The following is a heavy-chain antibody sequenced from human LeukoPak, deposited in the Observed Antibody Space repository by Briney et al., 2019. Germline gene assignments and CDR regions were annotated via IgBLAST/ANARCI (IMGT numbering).Heavy chain of an antibody. J-gene: IGHJ4*02. Sequence: SQTLSLTCAISGDSVSSNSAAWNWIRQSPSRGLEWLGRTYYRSKWYNDYAVSVKSRITINPDTSKNQFSLQLNSVTPEDTAVYYCARDYRYSYGFGPLSYFEYWGQGTLVTVSS. V-gene: IGHV6-1*01. CDR3: ARDYRYSYGFGPLSYFEY. D-gene: IGHD5-18*01. CDR2: TYYRSKWYN. CDR1: GDSVSSNSAA.